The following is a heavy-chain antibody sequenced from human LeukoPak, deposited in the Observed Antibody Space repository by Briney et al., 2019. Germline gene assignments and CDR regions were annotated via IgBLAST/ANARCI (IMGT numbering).Heavy chain of an antibody. CDR2: INPNSGGT. D-gene: IGHD6-19*01. Sequence: ASVKVSCKASGGTFSSYAISWVRQAPGQGLEWMGWINPNSGGTNYAQKFQGRVTMTRDTSISTAYMELSRLRSDDTAVYYCAREVAVAGMDAFDIWGQGTMVTVSS. CDR3: AREVAVAGMDAFDI. J-gene: IGHJ3*02. CDR1: GGTFSSYA. V-gene: IGHV1-2*02.